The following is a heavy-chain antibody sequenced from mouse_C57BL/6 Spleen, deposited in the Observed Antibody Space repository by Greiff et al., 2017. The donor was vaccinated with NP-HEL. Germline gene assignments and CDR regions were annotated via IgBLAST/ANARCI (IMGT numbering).Heavy chain of an antibody. CDR3: ARGDIHYYASSYYFDY. V-gene: IGHV1-72*01. CDR2: IDPNSGGT. Sequence: VQLQQSGAELVKPGASVKLSCKASGYTFTSYWMHWVKQRPGRGLEWIGRIDPNSGGTKYNEKLKSKATLTVEKPSSPAYMQLSSLTSEDSAVYYGARGDIHYYASSYYFDYWGQGTTLTVSS. CDR1: GYTFTSYW. J-gene: IGHJ2*01. D-gene: IGHD1-1*01.